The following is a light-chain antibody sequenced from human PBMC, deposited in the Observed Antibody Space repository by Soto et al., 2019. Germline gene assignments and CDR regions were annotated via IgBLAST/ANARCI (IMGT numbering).Light chain of an antibody. CDR2: DVS. CDR1: SSDVGGYNY. J-gene: IGLJ1*01. CDR3: CSYAGSYRRI. Sequence: QSVLTQPRSVSGSPGQSVTISCTGTSSDVGGYNYVSWYQQHPGKAPKLMIYDVSKRPSGVPDRFSGSKSGNTASLTISGLQAEDEADYYCCSYAGSYRRIFGTATKVTVL. V-gene: IGLV2-11*01.